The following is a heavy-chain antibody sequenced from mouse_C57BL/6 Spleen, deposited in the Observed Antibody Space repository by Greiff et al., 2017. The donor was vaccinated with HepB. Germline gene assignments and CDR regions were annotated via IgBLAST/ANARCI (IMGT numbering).Heavy chain of an antibody. CDR2: FYPGSGSI. Sequence: QVQLQQSGAELVKPGASVKLSCKASGYTFTEYTIHWVKQRSGQGLEWIGWFYPGSGSIKYNEKFKDKATLTADKSSSTVYMELSRLTSEDSAVYVCARHPDYYGSSPYWYFGVWGTGTTVTVAS. CDR3: ARHPDYYGSSPYWYFGV. V-gene: IGHV1-62-2*01. J-gene: IGHJ1*03. D-gene: IGHD1-1*01. CDR1: GYTFTEYT.